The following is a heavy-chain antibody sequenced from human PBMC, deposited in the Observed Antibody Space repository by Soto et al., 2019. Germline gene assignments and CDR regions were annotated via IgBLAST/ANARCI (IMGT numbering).Heavy chain of an antibody. CDR1: GGSISNYY. J-gene: IGHJ6*02. V-gene: IGHV4-4*07. CDR2: LYTSGST. CDR3: AREESVDHSYAMDV. Sequence: PXGTLSLTCTVSGGSISNYYWSWIRQPAGKGLEWIGRLYTSGSTSYNPSLKSRVTMSLDRSKNQFSLKLSSVTAADTAIYYCAREESVDHSYAMDVWGQGTTVTVSS.